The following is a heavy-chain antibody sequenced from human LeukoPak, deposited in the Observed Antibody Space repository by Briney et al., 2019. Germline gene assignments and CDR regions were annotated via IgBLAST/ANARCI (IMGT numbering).Heavy chain of an antibody. CDR1: GFTVSSNY. J-gene: IGHJ4*02. CDR3: ARESYYDSSGYIY. CDR2: ISSSSSYI. D-gene: IGHD3-22*01. Sequence: GGSLRLSCAASGFTVSSNYMNWVRQAPGKGLEWVSSISSSSSYIYYADSVKGRFTISRDNAKNSLYLQMNSLRAEDTAVYYCARESYYDSSGYIYWGQGTLVTVSS. V-gene: IGHV3-21*01.